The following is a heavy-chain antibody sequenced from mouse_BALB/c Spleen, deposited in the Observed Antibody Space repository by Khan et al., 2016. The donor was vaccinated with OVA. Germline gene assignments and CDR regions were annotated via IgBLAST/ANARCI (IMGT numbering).Heavy chain of an antibody. CDR1: GFNIKDTY. V-gene: IGHV14-3*02. CDR2: IDPANGNT. D-gene: IGHD4-1*01. Sequence: EVQLQQSGAELVKPGASVKLSCTASGFNIKDTYMHWVKQRPEQGLEWIGRIDPANGNTKYDPKFQGKATITADTSSNTAYLHLSSLTSEDTAVYYCAPAGTGDYFDYWGQGTTLTVSS. J-gene: IGHJ2*01. CDR3: APAGTGDYFDY.